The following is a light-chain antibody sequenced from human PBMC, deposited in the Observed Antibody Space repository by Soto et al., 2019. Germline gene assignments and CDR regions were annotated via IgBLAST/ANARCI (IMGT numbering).Light chain of an antibody. V-gene: IGKV1-13*02. CDR3: QQYPTYPRT. Sequence: IQLTQSPPSLSATVGDRFTITCRASQTIDSYLNWFQQKPGKAPKVLISDASNLATGVPSRFSGSGSGTEFTLSISSLQPDDFATYYCQQYPTYPRTFGQGTKVDIK. J-gene: IGKJ1*01. CDR1: QTIDSY. CDR2: DAS.